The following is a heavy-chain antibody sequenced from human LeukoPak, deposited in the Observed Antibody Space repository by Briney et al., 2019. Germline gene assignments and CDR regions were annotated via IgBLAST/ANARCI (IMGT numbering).Heavy chain of an antibody. CDR2: IIPIFGTA. CDR1: GGTFISYA. Sequence: SVEVSCKASGGTFISYAISWVRQAPGQGLEWMGGIIPIFGTANYAQKFQGRVTITADESTSTAYMELSSLRSEDTAVYYCARGHYGSGSYDAFDIWGQGTMVTVSS. CDR3: ARGHYGSGSYDAFDI. J-gene: IGHJ3*02. D-gene: IGHD3-10*01. V-gene: IGHV1-69*13.